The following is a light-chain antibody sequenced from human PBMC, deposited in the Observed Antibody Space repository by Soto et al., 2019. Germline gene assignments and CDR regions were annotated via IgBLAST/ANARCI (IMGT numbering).Light chain of an antibody. CDR2: SAS. V-gene: IGKV1-39*01. CDR3: QQSYNMPWT. Sequence: IEMTQSPSSLSASVGDRITITCRASQSMSLFLNWYQQKPGKAPKLLIYSASTLQTGVPSRFSGSGTGTDFTLTIDSLQPEDFASYHCQQSYNMPWTFGPGTKVDIK. J-gene: IGKJ1*01. CDR1: QSMSLF.